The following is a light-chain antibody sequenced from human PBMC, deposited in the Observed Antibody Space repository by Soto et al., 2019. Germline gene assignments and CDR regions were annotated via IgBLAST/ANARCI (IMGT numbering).Light chain of an antibody. J-gene: IGKJ2*01. CDR1: QSISRW. CDR2: VAS. V-gene: IGKV1-5*03. Sequence: DIQLTQSPSTLSASVGDRVTITCRASQSISRWLAWYQQKPGTVTKLLIYVASTLESGVPSRFSGSRSGTEFTLTVSSLQPDDFVTYYCQQYNDSFPYTFGQGTKVDIK. CDR3: QQYNDSFPYT.